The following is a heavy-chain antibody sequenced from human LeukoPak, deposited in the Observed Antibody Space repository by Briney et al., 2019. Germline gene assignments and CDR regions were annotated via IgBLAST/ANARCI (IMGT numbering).Heavy chain of an antibody. CDR1: GGTFSSYA. V-gene: IGHV1-69*05. CDR3: ARGEPSPYNYYYYYMDV. Sequence: GASVKVSCKASGGTFSSYAISWVRQAPGQGPEWMGGIIPIFGTANYAQKFQGRVTITTDESTSTAYMELSSLRSEDTAVYYCARGEPSPYNYYYYYMDVWGKGTTVTVSS. CDR2: IIPIFGTA. J-gene: IGHJ6*03. D-gene: IGHD1-14*01.